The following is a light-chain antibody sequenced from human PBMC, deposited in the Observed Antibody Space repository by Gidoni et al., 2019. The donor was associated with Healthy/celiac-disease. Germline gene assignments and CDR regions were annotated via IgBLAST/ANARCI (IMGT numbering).Light chain of an antibody. CDR2: AAS. V-gene: IGKV1-39*01. J-gene: IGKJ4*01. Sequence: DIQMTQSPSSLSASVGERVTITCRASQSISSYLNWYQQKPGKAPKLLIYAASSLQSGVPSRFSGSGSGTDFTLTISSLQPEDFATYYCQQCYSTPLTFXGXTKVEIK. CDR3: QQCYSTPLT. CDR1: QSISSY.